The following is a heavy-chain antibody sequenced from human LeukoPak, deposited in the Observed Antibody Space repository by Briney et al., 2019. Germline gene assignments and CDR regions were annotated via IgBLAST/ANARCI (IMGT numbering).Heavy chain of an antibody. Sequence: GGSLRLSCAASGFTFSYYYMSWIRQAPGKGLEWVSYISSSGSTIYYADSVKGRFTISRDNAKNSLYLQMNSLRAEDTAVYYCARPTATTFFSYYYYHYMDVWGKGTTVTVSS. CDR3: ARPTATTFFSYYYYHYMDV. CDR1: GFTFSYYY. D-gene: IGHD1-7*01. J-gene: IGHJ6*03. CDR2: ISSSGSTI. V-gene: IGHV3-11*01.